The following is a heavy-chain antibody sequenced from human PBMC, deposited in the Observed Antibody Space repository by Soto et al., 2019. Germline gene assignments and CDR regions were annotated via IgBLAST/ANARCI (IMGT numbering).Heavy chain of an antibody. CDR2: IYYSGST. Sequence: LSLTCTVSGGSISSYYWSWIRQPPGKGLEWIGYIYYSGSTNYNPSLKSRVTISVDTSKNQFSLKLSSVTAADTAVYYCARGDGYSNYYYYGMDVWGQGTTVTVSS. D-gene: IGHD4-4*01. V-gene: IGHV4-59*01. CDR3: ARGDGYSNYYYYGMDV. CDR1: GGSISSYY. J-gene: IGHJ6*02.